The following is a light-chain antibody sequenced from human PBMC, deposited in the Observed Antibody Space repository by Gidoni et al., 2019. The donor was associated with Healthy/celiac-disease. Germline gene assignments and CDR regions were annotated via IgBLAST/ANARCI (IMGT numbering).Light chain of an antibody. Sequence: IQMTQSPSTLSASVGDRVTITCRASQSISSWLAWYQQKPGKAPKLLICDASSLESGVPSRFSGSGSGTEFTLTISSLQPDDFATYYCQQYNSYPYTFGQGTKLEIK. CDR1: QSISSW. J-gene: IGKJ2*01. V-gene: IGKV1-5*01. CDR3: QQYNSYPYT. CDR2: DAS.